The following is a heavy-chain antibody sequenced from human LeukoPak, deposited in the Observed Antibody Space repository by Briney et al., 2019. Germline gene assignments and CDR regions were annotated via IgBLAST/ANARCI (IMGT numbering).Heavy chain of an antibody. CDR2: ITSSSSYI. Sequence: GDSLRLSCAASGFTFSTYNMNWVRQAPGKGLEWLSSITSSSSYIYCADSVKGRFTISRDNAKNSLYLQMNSLRDEDTAVYYCARDPYSGSYGDYYYYYMDVWGKGTTVTISS. CDR3: ARDPYSGSYGDYYYYYMDV. J-gene: IGHJ6*03. D-gene: IGHD1-26*01. V-gene: IGHV3-21*01. CDR1: GFTFSTYN.